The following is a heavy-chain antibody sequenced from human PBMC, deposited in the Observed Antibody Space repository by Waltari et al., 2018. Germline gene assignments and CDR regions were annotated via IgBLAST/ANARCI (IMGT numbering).Heavy chain of an antibody. J-gene: IGHJ6*03. V-gene: IGHV4-34*02. CDR1: GGSLSGYH. Sequence: QVQLQQWGAGLLKPSEPLSLTCDVSGGSLSGYHWTWIRQPPGKGLEWIGEINDSGCTTYNPSLESRVTVSIDTANNQFSLRVRSVTAADTAVYYCARVFGYYYYYMDVGGKGTTVTISS. D-gene: IGHD3-3*01. CDR3: ARVFGYYYYYMDV. CDR2: INDSGCT.